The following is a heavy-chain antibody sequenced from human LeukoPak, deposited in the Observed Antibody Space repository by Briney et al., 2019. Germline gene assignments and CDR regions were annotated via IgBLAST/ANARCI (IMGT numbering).Heavy chain of an antibody. CDR3: AKAPLAAAGTGNYYYMDV. V-gene: IGHV3-33*06. Sequence: GGSLRLSCAASGFTFSSYGMHWVRQAPGKGLEWVAVIWYDGSNKYYADSVKGRFTISRDNSKNTLYLQMNSLRAEDTAVYYCAKAPLAAAGTGNYYYMDVWGKGTTVTVSS. CDR2: IWYDGSNK. D-gene: IGHD6-13*01. J-gene: IGHJ6*03. CDR1: GFTFSSYG.